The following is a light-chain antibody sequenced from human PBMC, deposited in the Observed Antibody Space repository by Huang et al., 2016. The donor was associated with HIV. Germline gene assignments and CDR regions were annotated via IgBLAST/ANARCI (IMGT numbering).Light chain of an antibody. Sequence: EIVLTQSPATLSLSPGEEATLSCRASQSICSYLAWYQQRPGQAPRLLIYDASIRATGIPARFSGRGSGTDFTLTSSSLEPEDFAVYYCQQRNNWPPWTFGQGTKVELK. CDR2: DAS. CDR3: QQRNNWPPWT. CDR1: QSICSY. V-gene: IGKV3-11*01. J-gene: IGKJ1*01.